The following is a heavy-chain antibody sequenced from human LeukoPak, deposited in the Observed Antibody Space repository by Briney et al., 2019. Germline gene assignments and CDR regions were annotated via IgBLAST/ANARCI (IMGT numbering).Heavy chain of an antibody. J-gene: IGHJ4*02. CDR2: IYCSGST. V-gene: IGHV4-39*01. CDR3: ARWPPRLGQDY. Sequence: SHTLSLTCTVSGGSISSSSYYWGWIRQPPGKGLEWIGSIYCSGSTYYNASLKSRLTISLYTSKNQFSLKLSTVTAADAAGDYCARWPPRLGQDYWGQGTLVTVSS. CDR1: GGSISSSSYY. D-gene: IGHD3-16*01.